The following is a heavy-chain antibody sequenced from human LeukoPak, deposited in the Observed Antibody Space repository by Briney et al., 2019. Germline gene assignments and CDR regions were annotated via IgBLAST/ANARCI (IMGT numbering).Heavy chain of an antibody. CDR2: IYSRGST. Sequence: PSETLFLTCTVSGDSINRYYWTWIRQPAGKGLEWIGRIYSRGSTTYNSSLKRRVTMSVDTAKSQFSLRLTSVTAADTAIYYCARDRYYGSGYYYVDVWGKGTTVTVSS. D-gene: IGHD3-10*01. V-gene: IGHV4-4*07. CDR1: GDSINRYY. CDR3: ARDRYYGSGYYYVDV. J-gene: IGHJ6*03.